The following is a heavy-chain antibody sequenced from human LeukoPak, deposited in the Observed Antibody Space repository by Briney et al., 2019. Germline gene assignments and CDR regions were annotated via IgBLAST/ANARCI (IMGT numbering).Heavy chain of an antibody. CDR2: ISSDVSNK. CDR3: ARTAGDSSGYYHDY. V-gene: IGHV3-30-3*01. Sequence: GGSLRLSCAASGFTFNNYAMHWVRQTPGKGLEGVAVISSDVSNKYYADSVKGRFTISRDNSKNTLYLQMNSLRAEDTAVYYCARTAGDSSGYYHDYWGQGTLVTVSS. D-gene: IGHD3-22*01. J-gene: IGHJ4*02. CDR1: GFTFNNYA.